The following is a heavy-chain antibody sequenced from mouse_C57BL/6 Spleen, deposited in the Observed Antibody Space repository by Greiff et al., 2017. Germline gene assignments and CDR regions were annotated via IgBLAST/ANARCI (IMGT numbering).Heavy chain of an antibody. J-gene: IGHJ2*01. CDR3: ARNYYGSSHNFDY. CDR1: GYTFTSYW. Sequence: QVQLQQPGAELVKPGASVKLSCKASGYTFTSYWMQWVKQRPGQGLEWIGEIDPSDSYTNYNQKFKGKATLSVDTSSSTAYMQLSSLTSEDSAVYYCARNYYGSSHNFDYWGQGTTLTVSS. CDR2: IDPSDSYT. D-gene: IGHD1-1*01. V-gene: IGHV1-50*01.